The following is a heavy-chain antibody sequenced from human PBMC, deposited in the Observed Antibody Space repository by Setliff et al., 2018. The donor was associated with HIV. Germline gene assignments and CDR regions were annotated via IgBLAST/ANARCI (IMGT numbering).Heavy chain of an antibody. V-gene: IGHV1-69*13. CDR1: GGTFSSYS. CDR3: ARGSGGYCSGGSCYFGFGLAL. Sequence: SVKVSCKASGGTFSSYSITWVRQAPGQGLEWMGGIIPIFNTANYAQKFQGRVTITADESTSTAYMELGSLGSEDTAVYYCARGSGGYCSGGSCYFGFGLALWGQGTTVTVSS. D-gene: IGHD2-15*01. J-gene: IGHJ6*02. CDR2: IIPIFNTA.